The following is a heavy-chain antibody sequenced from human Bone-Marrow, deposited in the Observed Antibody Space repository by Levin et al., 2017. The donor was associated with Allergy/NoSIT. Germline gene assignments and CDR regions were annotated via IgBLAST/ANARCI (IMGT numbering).Heavy chain of an antibody. J-gene: IGHJ5*02. D-gene: IGHD2-2*01. CDR1: GGSIGGYY. Sequence: GSLRLSCTVSGGSIGGYYWTWIRQPPGKGLEWIGYIYDTGSTNYSPSLKSRVTISLDTSKNQFSLELNSVTAADTAVYYCARQILSSRRFDPWGQGTLVTVSS. CDR2: IYDTGST. V-gene: IGHV4-59*01. CDR3: ARQILSSRRFDP.